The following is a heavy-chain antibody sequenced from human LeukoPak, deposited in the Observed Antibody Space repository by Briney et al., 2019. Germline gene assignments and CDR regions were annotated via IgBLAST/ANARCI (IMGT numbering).Heavy chain of an antibody. CDR1: GFTFSSYW. CDR3: AREMGYYYGSGSYYGAPFDYYYYGMDV. V-gene: IGHV3-7*01. Sequence: PGGSLRLSCAASGFTFSSYWMSWVRQAPGKGLEWVANIKQDGSEKYYVDSVKGRFTISRDNAKNSLYLQMNSLRAEDTAVYYRAREMGYYYGSGSYYGAPFDYYYYGMDVWGQGTTVTVSS. CDR2: IKQDGSEK. D-gene: IGHD3-10*01. J-gene: IGHJ6*02.